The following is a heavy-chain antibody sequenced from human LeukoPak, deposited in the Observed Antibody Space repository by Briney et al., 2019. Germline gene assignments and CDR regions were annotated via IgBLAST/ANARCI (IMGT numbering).Heavy chain of an antibody. J-gene: IGHJ5*02. V-gene: IGHV1-18*01. D-gene: IGHD2-2*01. Sequence: ASVKVSCKASGYTFTSYGISWVRQAPGQGLEWMGWISAYNGNTNYAQKLQGRVTMTTDTSTSTAYMELRSLRSDDTAVYYCARGTKRRYCSSTSCSNWLDPWGQGTLVTVSS. CDR3: ARGTKRRYCSSTSCSNWLDP. CDR2: ISAYNGNT. CDR1: GYTFTSYG.